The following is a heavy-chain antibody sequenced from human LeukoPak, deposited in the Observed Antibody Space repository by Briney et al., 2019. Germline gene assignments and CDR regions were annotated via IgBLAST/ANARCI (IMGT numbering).Heavy chain of an antibody. J-gene: IGHJ5*02. V-gene: IGHV3-23*01. CDR3: AKDQSRYFYDSSAYPRNWFDP. Sequence: GGSLRLSCAASGFTFSSYAMGWVRQAPGKGLEWVSAISGSGGSTYYADSVKGRFTISRDNSKNTLYLQMNSLRAEDTAVYYCAKDQSRYFYDSSAYPRNWFDPWGQGTLVTVSS. D-gene: IGHD3-22*01. CDR2: ISGSGGST. CDR1: GFTFSSYA.